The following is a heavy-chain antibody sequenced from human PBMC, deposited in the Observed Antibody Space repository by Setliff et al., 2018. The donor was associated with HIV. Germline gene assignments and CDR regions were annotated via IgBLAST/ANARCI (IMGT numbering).Heavy chain of an antibody. Sequence: ASVKVSCKASGYIFTNYGINWVRQAPGHGLEWMGWINTNTGNPTYAQGFTGRFVFSLDTSVSTAYLQISSLKAEDTAVYYCARDRILWFGELSGAFDIWGQGTMVTV. D-gene: IGHD3-10*01. CDR1: GYIFTNYG. CDR2: INTNTGNP. J-gene: IGHJ3*02. V-gene: IGHV7-4-1*02. CDR3: ARDRILWFGELSGAFDI.